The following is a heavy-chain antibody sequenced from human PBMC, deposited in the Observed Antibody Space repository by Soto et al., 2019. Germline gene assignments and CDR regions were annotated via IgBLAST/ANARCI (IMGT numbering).Heavy chain of an antibody. Sequence: QVQLQQWGAGLLKPSETLSLTCAVYGGSFSGYYWSWIRQPPGKGLEWIGEINHSGSTNYNPSLKSRVTISVDTSKNQFSLKLSSVTAADTAVYYCARGVYVMMGWNYFSGLRLDPWGQGTLVTVSS. V-gene: IGHV4-34*01. D-gene: IGHD1-7*01. J-gene: IGHJ5*02. CDR1: GGSFSGYY. CDR3: ARGVYVMMGWNYFSGLRLDP. CDR2: INHSGST.